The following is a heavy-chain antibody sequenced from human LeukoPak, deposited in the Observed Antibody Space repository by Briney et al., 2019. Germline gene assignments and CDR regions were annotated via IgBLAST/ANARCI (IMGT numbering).Heavy chain of an antibody. CDR2: IYYSGST. CDR1: GGSISSYY. Sequence: SETLSLTCTVSGGSISSYYWSWIRQPPGKGLEWIGYIYYSGSTNYNPSLKSRVTISVDTSKNQFSLKLSSVTAGDTAVYYCARDRGPWGITYYGMDVWGQGTTVTVSS. D-gene: IGHD3-16*01. CDR3: ARDRGPWGITYYGMDV. J-gene: IGHJ6*02. V-gene: IGHV4-59*01.